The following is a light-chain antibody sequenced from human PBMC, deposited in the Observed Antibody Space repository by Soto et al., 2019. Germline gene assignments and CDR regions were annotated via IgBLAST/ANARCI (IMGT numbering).Light chain of an antibody. Sequence: EIVMTQSPATLSVSPGERATLSCRASQSVSSNLAWYQQKPGQAPRLLISGASTRATGIPARFSGSGSGTEFTLNISSLQSEDFAVYYCQQYNNWPPLTFGQGTRLEIK. CDR1: QSVSSN. V-gene: IGKV3-15*01. J-gene: IGKJ5*01. CDR3: QQYNNWPPLT. CDR2: GAS.